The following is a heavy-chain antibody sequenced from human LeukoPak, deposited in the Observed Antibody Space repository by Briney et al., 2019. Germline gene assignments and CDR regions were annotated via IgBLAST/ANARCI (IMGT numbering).Heavy chain of an antibody. CDR2: ISSSSSYI. CDR1: GFTFSSYS. D-gene: IGHD4-17*01. J-gene: IGHJ6*03. CDR3: ARDLIYSNDYCDYPHMDV. Sequence: GGSLRLSCAASGFTFSSYSMNWVRQAPGKGLDWVSSISSSSSYIYYADSVKGRFTISRDNAKNSLYLQMNSLRAEDTAVYYCARDLIYSNDYCDYPHMDVWGKGTTVTVSS. V-gene: IGHV3-21*01.